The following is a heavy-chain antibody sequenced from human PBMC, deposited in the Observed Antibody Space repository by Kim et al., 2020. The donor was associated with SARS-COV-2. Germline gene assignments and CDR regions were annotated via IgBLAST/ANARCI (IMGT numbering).Heavy chain of an antibody. D-gene: IGHD3-3*01. V-gene: IGHV4-31*03. Sequence: SETLSLTCTVSGGSISSVGYYWSWIRQHPGKGLEWIGYIYYSGSTYYNPSLKSRVTISVDTSKNQFSLKLSSVTAADTAVYYCARGRIFGVVTEFDYWGQGTLVTVSS. J-gene: IGHJ4*02. CDR2: IYYSGST. CDR3: ARGRIFGVVTEFDY. CDR1: GGSISSVGYY.